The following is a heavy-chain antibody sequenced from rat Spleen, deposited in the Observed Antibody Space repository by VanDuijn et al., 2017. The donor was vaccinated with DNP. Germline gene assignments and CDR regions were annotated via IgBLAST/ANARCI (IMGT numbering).Heavy chain of an antibody. Sequence: EVQLVESGGGFVQPGRSLKLSCAASGFTFSDYNMVWVRQAPKKGLEWVASISHDAVSTYYRDSVKGRFTISRDNAKRSLYLQMDSLRSEDTATYYCTTFDDYWGQGVMVTVSS. CDR1: GFTFSDYN. J-gene: IGHJ2*01. CDR2: ISHDAVST. CDR3: TTFDDY. V-gene: IGHV5-20*01.